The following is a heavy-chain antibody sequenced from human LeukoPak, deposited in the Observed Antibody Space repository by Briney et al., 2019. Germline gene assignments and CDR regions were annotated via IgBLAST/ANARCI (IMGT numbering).Heavy chain of an antibody. Sequence: SETLSLTCLLSGGSIGPYYWSWIRQAAGKGPEWIGRIYTTGTADYNPSLKGRVFLSVDTSMNQFSLKVTSVTAADTADYYCARDHSSSSWMDAFEIWGPGMKVIVSS. D-gene: IGHD6-6*01. CDR2: IYTTGTA. V-gene: IGHV4-4*07. CDR3: ARDHSSSSWMDAFEI. J-gene: IGHJ3*02. CDR1: GGSIGPYY.